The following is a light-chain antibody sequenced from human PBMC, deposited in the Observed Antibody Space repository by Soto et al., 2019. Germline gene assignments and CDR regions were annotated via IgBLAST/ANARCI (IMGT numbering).Light chain of an antibody. Sequence: QSALTQPRSVSGSPGQPVTTSCPGTSSDVGGYNYVSWYQQHPGKAPKLMIYDVSKRPSGVPDRFSGSKSGNTASLTISGLQAEDEADYYCCSYAGSYVFGTGTKVTVL. CDR3: CSYAGSYV. CDR2: DVS. J-gene: IGLJ1*01. CDR1: SSDVGGYNY. V-gene: IGLV2-11*01.